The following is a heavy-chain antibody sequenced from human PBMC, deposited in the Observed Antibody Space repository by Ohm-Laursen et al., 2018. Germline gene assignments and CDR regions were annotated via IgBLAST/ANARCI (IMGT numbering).Heavy chain of an antibody. Sequence: SLRLSCSASGFTVNNNYMSWVRQAPGKGLEWVSVIHSGGNTYYVDSVKGRFTISRDSAKNSLYLQMNSLRAEDTAVYYCARRIAVAGALDYWGQGTLVTVSS. V-gene: IGHV3-66*01. D-gene: IGHD6-19*01. J-gene: IGHJ4*02. CDR1: GFTVNNNY. CDR3: ARRIAVAGALDY. CDR2: IHSGGNT.